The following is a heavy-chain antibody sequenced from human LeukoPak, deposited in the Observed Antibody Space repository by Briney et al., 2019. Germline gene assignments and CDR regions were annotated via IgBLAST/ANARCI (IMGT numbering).Heavy chain of an antibody. CDR2: INHSGST. CDR1: GGSISSGSYY. Sequence: SETLSLTCTVSGGSISSGSYYWTWIRQPPGKGLEWIGEINHSGSTNYNPSLKSRVTISVDTSKNQFSLKLSSVTAADTAVYYCARLGAYCSSTSCYRYYYYYMDVWGKGTTVTVSS. D-gene: IGHD2-2*01. J-gene: IGHJ6*03. V-gene: IGHV4-39*07. CDR3: ARLGAYCSSTSCYRYYYYYMDV.